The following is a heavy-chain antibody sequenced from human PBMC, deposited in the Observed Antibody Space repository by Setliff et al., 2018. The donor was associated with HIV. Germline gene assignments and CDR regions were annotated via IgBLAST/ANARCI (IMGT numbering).Heavy chain of an antibody. CDR1: GFTFSSYW. CDR2: IKQDGSEK. Sequence: GGSLRLSCAASGFTFSSYWMSWVRQAPGKGLEWVANIKQDGSEKYYVDSVKGRFTIARDDTKNTVSLQMTNLEPGDTAMYYCAKGGYGGAYYVAGYWGQGTKVTVSS. V-gene: IGHV3-7*03. D-gene: IGHD5-18*01. CDR3: AKGGYGGAYYVAGY. J-gene: IGHJ4*02.